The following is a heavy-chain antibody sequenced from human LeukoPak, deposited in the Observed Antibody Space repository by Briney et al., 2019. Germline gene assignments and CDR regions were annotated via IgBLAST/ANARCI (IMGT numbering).Heavy chain of an antibody. CDR2: ITLSGGST. D-gene: IGHD6-19*01. CDR3: AKRGGESSGWGPFDY. CDR1: GFTFSSYD. V-gene: IGHV3-23*01. Sequence: PGGSLRLSCAASGFTFSSYDMSWVRQAPGKGLEWVSSITLSGGSTFYADSVMGRLTISRDNSQNTLYLQMNSLSAEDTAVYYCAKRGGESSGWGPFDYWGQGTLVTVSS. J-gene: IGHJ4*02.